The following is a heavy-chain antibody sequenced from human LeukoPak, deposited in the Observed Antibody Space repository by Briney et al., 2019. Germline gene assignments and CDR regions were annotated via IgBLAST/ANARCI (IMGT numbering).Heavy chain of an antibody. CDR3: ARHCPYSSSWSHFDY. J-gene: IGHJ4*02. CDR2: IYYSGST. D-gene: IGHD6-13*01. V-gene: IGHV4-59*08. CDR1: GGSLRNYY. Sequence: NPSETLSLTCSVSGGSLRNYYWSWIRQPPGKGLERRGYIYYSGSTNYSPSLKSRVTISVDTSKNQFSLKLSSVTAADTAVYYCARHCPYSSSWSHFDYWGQGTQVTVSS.